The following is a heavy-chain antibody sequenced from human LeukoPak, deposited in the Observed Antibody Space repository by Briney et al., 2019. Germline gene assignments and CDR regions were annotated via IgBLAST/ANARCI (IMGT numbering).Heavy chain of an antibody. CDR2: IGGSGGRT. Sequence: GGSLRLSCAATGFTFRSHAMNWVRQAPGKGLEWVSGIGGSGGRTYYADSVTGRFTISRDNSKNTVYLQMNSLRAADTAVNYCARGRIAVALYYGMDVWGHGTTVTVFS. J-gene: IGHJ6*02. V-gene: IGHV3-23*01. CDR3: ARGRIAVALYYGMDV. D-gene: IGHD6-19*01. CDR1: GFTFRSHA.